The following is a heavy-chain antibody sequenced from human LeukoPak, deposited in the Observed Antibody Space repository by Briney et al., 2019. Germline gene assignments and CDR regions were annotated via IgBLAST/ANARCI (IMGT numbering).Heavy chain of an antibody. J-gene: IGHJ4*02. CDR3: ARGRSRGLVDY. D-gene: IGHD3-10*01. Sequence: SETLSLTCAVSGGSISSGGYSWSWIRQPPGTGLEWIGYIYHSGSTYYNPSLKSRVTISVDRSKDQFSLKLSSVTAADTAVYYCARGRSRGLVDYWGQGTLVTVSS. V-gene: IGHV4-30-2*01. CDR1: GGSISSGGYS. CDR2: IYHSGST.